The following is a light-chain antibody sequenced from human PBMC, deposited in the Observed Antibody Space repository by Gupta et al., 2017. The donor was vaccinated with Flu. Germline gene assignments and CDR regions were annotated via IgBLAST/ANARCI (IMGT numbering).Light chain of an antibody. V-gene: IGLV3-1*01. J-gene: IGLJ3*02. CDR1: KLGDKY. CDR2: QDR. Sequence: SYELTQPPSVSVSPGQTASITCSGDKLGDKYACWYQQKPDQSPVLVIYQDRKRTSGIPERCSGSNSGNTATLTISGTQAMDEDDYYCQAWDSDTAGFGGGTKLTVL. CDR3: QAWDSDTAG.